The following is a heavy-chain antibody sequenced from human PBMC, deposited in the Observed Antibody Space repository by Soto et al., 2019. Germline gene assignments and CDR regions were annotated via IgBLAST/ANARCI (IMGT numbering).Heavy chain of an antibody. V-gene: IGHV3-7*01. D-gene: IGHD3-3*01. CDR2: IKQDGSEK. CDR3: AGFFYDFWSGRTYYYYMDV. Sequence: GGSLRLSCAASGFTFSSYWMSWVRQAPGKGLEWVANIKQDGSEKYYVDSVKGRFTISRDNAKNSLYLQMNSLRAEDTAVYYCAGFFYDFWSGRTYYYYMDVWGKGTTVTVSS. J-gene: IGHJ6*03. CDR1: GFTFSSYW.